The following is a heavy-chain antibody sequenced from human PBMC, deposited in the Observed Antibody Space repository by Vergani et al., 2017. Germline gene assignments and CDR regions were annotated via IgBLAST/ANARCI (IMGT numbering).Heavy chain of an antibody. D-gene: IGHD2-15*01. CDR1: GFTFGDYA. J-gene: IGHJ2*01. CDR3: VKDGTPSMGRIKAVGGNGVYWYFDL. Sequence: EVQLVESGGGLVQPGRSLRLSCTTSGFTFGDYAMSWFRQAPGKGLEWVGFIRSKAYGGTTESAASVKGRFTISRDNSKNTLYLQMSSLRAEDTAVYYCVKDGTPSMGRIKAVGGNGVYWYFDLWGRGTLVTVSS. V-gene: IGHV3-49*03. CDR2: IRSKAYGGTT.